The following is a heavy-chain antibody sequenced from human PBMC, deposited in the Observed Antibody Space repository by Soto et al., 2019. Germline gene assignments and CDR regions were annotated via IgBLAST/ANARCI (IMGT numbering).Heavy chain of an antibody. CDR1: GITFTNSA. D-gene: IGHD5-18*01. CDR3: ARDKGYSYGYGNY. J-gene: IGHJ4*02. Sequence: SVKVSCKASGITFTNSAVQWVRQARGQRLEWIGWIVVGSGNTNYAQKFQDRVTITRDMSTSTVYMELSSLTSEDTAEYSCARDKGYSYGYGNYWGQGTLVTVSS. CDR2: IVVGSGNT. V-gene: IGHV1-58*01.